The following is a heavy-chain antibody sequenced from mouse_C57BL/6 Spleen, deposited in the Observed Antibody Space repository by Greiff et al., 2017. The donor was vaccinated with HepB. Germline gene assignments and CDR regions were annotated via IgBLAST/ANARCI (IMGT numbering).Heavy chain of an antibody. D-gene: IGHD3-2*02. Sequence: EVKLMESGGDLVKPGGSLKLSCEASGFTFSSYGMSWVRQTPDKRLEWVATISSSGSYTYYTDSVKGRFTISRDNAKNTQYLQMSSLKSEDTAMYYCARYSSGYPLDYWGQGTTLTVSS. CDR3: ARYSSGYPLDY. CDR2: ISSSGSYT. CDR1: GFTFSSYG. J-gene: IGHJ2*01. V-gene: IGHV5-6*01.